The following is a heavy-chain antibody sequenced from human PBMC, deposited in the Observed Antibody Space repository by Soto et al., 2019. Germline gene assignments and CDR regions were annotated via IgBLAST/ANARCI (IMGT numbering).Heavy chain of an antibody. CDR3: ARGVLH. J-gene: IGHJ4*01. CDR1: GGSISSGGYY. V-gene: IGHV4-31*03. CDR2: ISYSGST. Sequence: QVQLQESGPGLVQPSQTLSLTCTVSGGSISSGGYYWSWIRQHPGTGLEGIGHISYSGSTYYNTVLKSRVTISVDTSRTQFSLIVNSVTAADTAVYYCARGVLHWGQGTLVTVSS.